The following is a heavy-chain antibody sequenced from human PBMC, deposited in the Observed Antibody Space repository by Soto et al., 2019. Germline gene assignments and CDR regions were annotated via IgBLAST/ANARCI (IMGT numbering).Heavy chain of an antibody. V-gene: IGHV4-31*03. D-gene: IGHD2-15*01. CDR3: ARTKCSGGSCYSWSLDY. CDR1: GGAITTGGYY. CDR2: RYYSEST. J-gene: IGHJ4*02. Sequence: SETLSLTCTVSGGAITTGGYYWSWIRQLPGKGLEWIGHRYYSESTYYNPSLKSRASISLDTSKNQFSLKLSFVTAADTAMYYCARTKCSGGSCYSWSLDYWGQGTPVTVSS.